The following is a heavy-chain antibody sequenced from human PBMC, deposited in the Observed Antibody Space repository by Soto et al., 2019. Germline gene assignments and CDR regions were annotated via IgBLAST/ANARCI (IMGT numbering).Heavy chain of an antibody. CDR2: SNAGNGNT. CDR3: AREAYGQLSAFAI. D-gene: IGHD4-17*01. Sequence: QVQLVQSGAEVKKPGASVKVSCKASGYTFTSYAMHWVRQAPGQRLEWMGWSNAGNGNTKYSQKFQGRVTITRDTSASTTYMELSSLRSVDTAVYYCAREAYGQLSAFAIGGQGTMVTVSS. J-gene: IGHJ3*02. CDR1: GYTFTSYA. V-gene: IGHV1-3*01.